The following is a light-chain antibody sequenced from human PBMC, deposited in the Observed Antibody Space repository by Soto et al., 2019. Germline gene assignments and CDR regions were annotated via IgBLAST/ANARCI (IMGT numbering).Light chain of an antibody. CDR1: QDISNF. J-gene: IGKJ5*01. CDR3: QQYDSPPIT. V-gene: IGKV1-33*01. CDR2: DAS. Sequence: DIHVSQTQSSLPASVGYRFTITCQAGQDISNFLNWYQQKSGKAPELLINDASNLEMGVPSRFSGVGSGTDFTFTISSLQPEDIETYFCQQYDSPPITFGQGTRLEIK.